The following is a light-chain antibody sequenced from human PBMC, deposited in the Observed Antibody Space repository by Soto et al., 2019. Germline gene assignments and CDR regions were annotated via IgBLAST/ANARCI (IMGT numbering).Light chain of an antibody. CDR2: DAS. J-gene: IGKJ1*01. V-gene: IGKV3-20*01. CDR1: QTVRNNY. Sequence: EFVFTQSPGTLSFSQGERSTLSFSASQTVRNNYLAWYQQKPGQAPRLLIYDASSRATGIPDRFSGSGSGTDFALTISRLDPEDFAVYYCQQYGRSPRTFGQGTKVDI. CDR3: QQYGRSPRT.